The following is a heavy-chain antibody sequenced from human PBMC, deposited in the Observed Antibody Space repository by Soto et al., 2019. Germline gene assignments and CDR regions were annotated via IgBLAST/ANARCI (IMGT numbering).Heavy chain of an antibody. Sequence: KPSETLSLTCAVYGGSFSGYYWSWIRQPPGKGLEWIGEINHSGSTNYNPSLKSRVAISVDTSKNQFSLKLSSVTAADTAVYYCARLVGVSDTAMVTGLDYWGQGTLVTVSS. CDR2: INHSGST. J-gene: IGHJ4*02. CDR3: ARLVGVSDTAMVTGLDY. V-gene: IGHV4-34*01. D-gene: IGHD5-18*01. CDR1: GGSFSGYY.